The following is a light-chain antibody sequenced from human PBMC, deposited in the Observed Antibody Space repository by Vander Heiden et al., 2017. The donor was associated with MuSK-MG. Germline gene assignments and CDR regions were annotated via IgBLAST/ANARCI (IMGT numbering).Light chain of an antibody. CDR1: SSDVGRYNL. CDR3: CAIADASSLI. CDR2: VVT. Sequence: QSALTQPASVSGSPGQSITISCTGTSSDVGRYNLFSWYHQPPGLAPNLIIYVVTKRPAGVSDRYSVSKSGSTASLTISGREDEDEGDYFCCAIADASSLIFGGGTKVTVL. V-gene: IGLV2-23*02. J-gene: IGLJ2*01.